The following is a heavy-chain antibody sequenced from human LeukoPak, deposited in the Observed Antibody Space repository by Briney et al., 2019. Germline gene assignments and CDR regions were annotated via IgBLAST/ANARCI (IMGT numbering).Heavy chain of an antibody. V-gene: IGHV1-18*01. J-gene: IGHJ6*02. D-gene: IGHD6-19*01. CDR3: ARVSGGWHYYYYGMDV. CDR1: GYTFTSYG. Sequence: GASVKVPCKASGYTFTSYGISWVRQAPGQGLEWMGWISAYNGNTNYAQKLQGRVTMTTDTSTSTAYMELRSLRSEDTAVYYCARVSGGWHYYYYGMDVWGQGTTVTVSS. CDR2: ISAYNGNT.